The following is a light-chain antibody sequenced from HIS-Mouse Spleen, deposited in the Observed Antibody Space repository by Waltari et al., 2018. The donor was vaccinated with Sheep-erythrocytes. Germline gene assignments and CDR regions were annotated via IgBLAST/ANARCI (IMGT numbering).Light chain of an antibody. CDR2: EGS. Sequence: QSALTQPAPVSGSPGQSITLPCTGTSSHVGSDNLFSWYQKHPGKPPKLMIYEGSKRPSGVSKRFSGSQSGNTASLTISGLQAEDEADYYCCSYAGSSTPWVFGGGTKLTVL. CDR3: CSYAGSSTPWV. V-gene: IGLV2-23*01. CDR1: SSHVGSDNL. J-gene: IGLJ3*02.